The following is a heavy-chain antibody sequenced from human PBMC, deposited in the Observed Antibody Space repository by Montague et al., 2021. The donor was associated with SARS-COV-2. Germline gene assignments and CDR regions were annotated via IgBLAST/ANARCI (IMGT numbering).Heavy chain of an antibody. J-gene: IGHJ6*04. V-gene: IGHV4-61*02. CDR1: GGSISSGGSYY. CDR2: IHASWTT. D-gene: IGHD3-16*01. CDR3: ARQGRVVPPDDGGYYFYALYL. Sequence: TLSLTCTVSGGSISSGGSYYWSWFWQPAGKGLEWIGRIHASWTTYYNSPLKGRVTISVDTSKKKFSLTLSSVTAADTAVYYCARQGRVVPPDDGGYYFYALYLWGTGTTVTVST.